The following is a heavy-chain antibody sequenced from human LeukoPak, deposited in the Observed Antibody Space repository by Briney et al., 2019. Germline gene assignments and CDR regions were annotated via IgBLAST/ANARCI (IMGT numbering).Heavy chain of an antibody. CDR2: IYPGDSDT. D-gene: IGHD3-10*01. CDR3: ARYASEGFGELFLGNWFDP. V-gene: IGHV5-51*01. J-gene: IGHJ5*02. CDR1: GYSFTSYW. Sequence: GESLKISCKGSGYSFTSYWIGWVRQMPGKGLEWMGIIYPGDSDTRYSPSFQGQVTISADKSISTAYLQWGSLKASDTAMYYCARYASEGFGELFLGNWFDPWGQGTLVTVSS.